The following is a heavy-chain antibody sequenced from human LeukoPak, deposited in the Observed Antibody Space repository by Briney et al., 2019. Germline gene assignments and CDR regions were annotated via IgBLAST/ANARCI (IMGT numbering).Heavy chain of an antibody. CDR3: ARYSGYDYYYYGMDV. CDR2: IIPILGIA. D-gene: IGHD5-12*01. CDR1: GYTFTGYY. V-gene: IGHV1-69*02. J-gene: IGHJ6*02. Sequence: GASVKVSCKASGYTFTGYYMHWVRQAPGQGLEWMGRIIPILGIANYAQKFQGRVTITADKSTSTAYMELSSLRSEDTAVYYCARYSGYDYYYYGMDVWGQGTTVTVSS.